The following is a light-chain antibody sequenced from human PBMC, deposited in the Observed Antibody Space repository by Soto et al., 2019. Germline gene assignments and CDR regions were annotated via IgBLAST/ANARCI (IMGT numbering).Light chain of an antibody. CDR3: QVSSKSLRT. J-gene: IGKJ5*01. CDR1: QSVSSY. V-gene: IGKV3-11*01. Sequence: ILLTHSPATLSLSPGERATLSCRASQSVSSYLAWYQQKPGQAPRLLIYDVSNRATGIPDRFSGSGSGPDFSLISGLLIPEELAVCHRQVSSKSLRTFGQGTRLDIK. CDR2: DVS.